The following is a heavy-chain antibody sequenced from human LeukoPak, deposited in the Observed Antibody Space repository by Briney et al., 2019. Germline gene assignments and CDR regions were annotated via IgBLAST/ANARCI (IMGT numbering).Heavy chain of an antibody. J-gene: IGHJ5*02. CDR1: GGSISSSSYY. Sequence: SETLSLTCTVSGGSISSSSYYWGWIRQPPGKGLEWIGSIYYSGSTYYNPSLKSRVTISVDTSKNQFSLKLSSVTAADTAVYYCARDGAAAGTGFDPWGQGTLVTVSS. D-gene: IGHD6-13*01. V-gene: IGHV4-39*07. CDR3: ARDGAAAGTGFDP. CDR2: IYYSGST.